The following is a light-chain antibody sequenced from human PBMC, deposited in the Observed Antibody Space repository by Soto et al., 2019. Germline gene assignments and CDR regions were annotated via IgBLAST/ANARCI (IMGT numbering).Light chain of an antibody. Sequence: EVVMTQSPATLSVSPGERATLSCRASESVSRNLAWYQQKPGQAPRLLIYDASTRATGIPDRFSGGGSGTELTLTISSLQSEDFVVYYCQQYNSWPPITFGQGTRLETK. V-gene: IGKV3-15*01. CDR1: ESVSRN. J-gene: IGKJ5*01. CDR3: QQYNSWPPIT. CDR2: DAS.